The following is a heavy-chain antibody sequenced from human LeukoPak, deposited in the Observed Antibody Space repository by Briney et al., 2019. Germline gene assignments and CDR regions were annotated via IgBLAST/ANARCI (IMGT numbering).Heavy chain of an antibody. V-gene: IGHV1-69*04. CDR1: GGTFSSDA. J-gene: IGHJ5*02. D-gene: IGHD2/OR15-2a*01. CDR2: IIPIFGIA. Sequence: SVKVSCKASGGTFSSDAISWVRQAPGQGLEWMGRIIPIFGIANYAQKFQGRVTITADKSTSTAYMELSSLRSEDTAVYYCAREPLSVHDRINWFDPWGQGTLVTVSS. CDR3: AREPLSVHDRINWFDP.